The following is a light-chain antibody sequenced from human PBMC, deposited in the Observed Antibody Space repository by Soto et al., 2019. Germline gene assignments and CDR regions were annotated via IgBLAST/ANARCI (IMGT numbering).Light chain of an antibody. CDR2: SAS. V-gene: IGKV1-39*01. Sequence: DIQITHSPPSLSASVLYRVTITCRASQNINDYLNWYQQKPGKAPKLLIYSASSLQSGVPPRFRGSGSGTDFTLTVSSLQPEDFATYYCQQSYTTPITFGQGTRLEIK. J-gene: IGKJ5*01. CDR3: QQSYTTPIT. CDR1: QNINDY.